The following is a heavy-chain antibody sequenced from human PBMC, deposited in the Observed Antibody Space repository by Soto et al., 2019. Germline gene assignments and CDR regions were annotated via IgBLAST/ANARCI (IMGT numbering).Heavy chain of an antibody. CDR3: ARDRDIVRMVYAIGAFDI. D-gene: IGHD2-8*01. CDR2: INAGNGNT. CDR1: GYTFTSYA. V-gene: IGHV1-3*01. J-gene: IGHJ3*02. Sequence: QVQLVQSGAEVKKPGASVKVSCKASGYTFTSYAMHWVRQAPGQRLEWMGWINAGNGNTKYSQKFQGRVTITRDTSASTAYMELSSLRSEDTAVYYCARDRDIVRMVYAIGAFDIWGQGTMVTVSS.